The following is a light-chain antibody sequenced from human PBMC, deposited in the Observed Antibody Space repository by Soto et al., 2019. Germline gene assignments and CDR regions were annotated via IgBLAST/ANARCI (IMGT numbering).Light chain of an antibody. CDR1: QSVSSN. V-gene: IGKV3-15*01. CDR2: DAS. J-gene: IGKJ1*01. Sequence: EIVMTQSPATLSLSPGERATLSCRASQSVSSNLAWYQQKPGQAPRLLIYDASTRATGIPARISGSGSGTEFTLTISSLQSEDFAVYYCQQYNNWRTFGQGTKVDIK. CDR3: QQYNNWRT.